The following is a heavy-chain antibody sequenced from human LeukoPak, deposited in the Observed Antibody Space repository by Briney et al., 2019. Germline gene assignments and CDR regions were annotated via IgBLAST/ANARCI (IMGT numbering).Heavy chain of an antibody. V-gene: IGHV1-69*01. D-gene: IGHD2-15*01. J-gene: IGHJ5*02. Sequence: SVKVSCKASGGTFSSYAISWVRQAPGQGLEWMGGIIPIFGTANYAQKFQGRVTITADESTSTAYLELSSLRSEDTAVYYCARGPARISKRNWFDPWGQGTLVTVSS. CDR2: IIPIFGTA. CDR3: ARGPARISKRNWFDP. CDR1: GGTFSSYA.